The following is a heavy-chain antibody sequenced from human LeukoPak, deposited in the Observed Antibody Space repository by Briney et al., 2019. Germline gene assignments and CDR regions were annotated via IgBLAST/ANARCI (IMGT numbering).Heavy chain of an antibody. Sequence: PSQTLSLTCAVSGGSISSGGYSWSWIRQPPGKGLEWIGYIYHSGSIYYNPSLKSRVTISVDRSKNQFSLKLSSVTAADTAVYYCARVYSSGWYFDYWGQGTLVTVSS. D-gene: IGHD6-19*01. V-gene: IGHV4-30-2*01. J-gene: IGHJ4*02. CDR3: ARVYSSGWYFDY. CDR2: IYHSGSI. CDR1: GGSISSGGYS.